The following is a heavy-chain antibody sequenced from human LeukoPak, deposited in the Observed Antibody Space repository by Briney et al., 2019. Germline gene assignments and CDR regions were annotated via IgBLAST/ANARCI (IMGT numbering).Heavy chain of an antibody. J-gene: IGHJ4*02. V-gene: IGHV3-53*01. CDR2: IYSGGST. CDR1: GFTVSSNY. CDR3: VRVKPHYDRSVYQVSPFDN. D-gene: IGHD3-22*01. Sequence: GGSLRLSCAASGFTVSSNYMSWVRQAPGKGLEWVSVIYSGGSTYYADSVKGRFTISRDNSKNTLYLQMNSLRAEDTAVYYCVRVKPHYDRSVYQVSPFDNWGQGTLVTVSP.